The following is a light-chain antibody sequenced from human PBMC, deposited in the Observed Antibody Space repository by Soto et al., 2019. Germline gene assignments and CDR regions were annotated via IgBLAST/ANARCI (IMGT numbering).Light chain of an antibody. J-gene: IGLJ2*01. CDR3: SSYTSSTTVV. Sequence: QSALTQPASVSGSPGQSITISCTGTSSDVGGYNYVSWYQQHPGKAPKLMIYDVRNRPSGVSNRFSGSKSGNTGSLTISGLQAEDEADYYCSSYTSSTTVVFGGGTKVTVL. V-gene: IGLV2-14*01. CDR1: SSDVGGYNY. CDR2: DVR.